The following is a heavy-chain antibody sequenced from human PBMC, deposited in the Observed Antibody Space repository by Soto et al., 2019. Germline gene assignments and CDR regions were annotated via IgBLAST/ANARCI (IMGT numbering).Heavy chain of an antibody. J-gene: IGHJ5*02. V-gene: IGHV4-31*03. CDR1: GGSISSGGYY. Sequence: SETLSLTCTVSGGSISSGGYYWSWIRQHPGKGLEWIGYIYYSGSTYYNPSLKSRVTISVDTSKNQFSLKLSSVTAADTAMYYCARDRLAGGRGDWFDPWGQGTLVPSPQ. CDR2: IYYSGST. D-gene: IGHD1-26*01. CDR3: ARDRLAGGRGDWFDP.